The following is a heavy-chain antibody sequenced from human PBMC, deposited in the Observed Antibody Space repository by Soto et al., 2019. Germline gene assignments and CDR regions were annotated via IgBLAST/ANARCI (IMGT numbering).Heavy chain of an antibody. CDR1: GGSISSGDYY. V-gene: IGHV4-30-4*01. J-gene: IGHJ5*02. CDR2: IYYSGST. CDR3: ASQNGYYDILTGWVNWFDP. Sequence: SETLSLTCTVSGGSISSGDYYWSWIRQPPGKGLEWIGYIYYSGSTYYNPSLKSRVTISVDTSKNQFSLKLSSVTAADTAVYYCASQNGYYDILTGWVNWFDPWGQGTMVTVYS. D-gene: IGHD3-9*01.